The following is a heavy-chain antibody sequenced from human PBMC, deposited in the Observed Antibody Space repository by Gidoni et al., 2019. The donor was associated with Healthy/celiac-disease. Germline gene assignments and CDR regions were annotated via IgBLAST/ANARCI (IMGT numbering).Heavy chain of an antibody. D-gene: IGHD5-18*01. CDR3: AKDINSYGYYGMDV. CDR2: ISWNSGSI. CDR1: GFTFDDYA. V-gene: IGHV3-9*01. J-gene: IGHJ6*02. Sequence: DVQLVESGGGLVQPGRSLRLSCAASGFTFDDYAMHWVRQAPGKGLEWVSGISWNSGSIGYADSVKGRFTISRDNAKNSLYLQMNSLRAEDTALYYCAKDINSYGYYGMDVWGQGTTVTVSS.